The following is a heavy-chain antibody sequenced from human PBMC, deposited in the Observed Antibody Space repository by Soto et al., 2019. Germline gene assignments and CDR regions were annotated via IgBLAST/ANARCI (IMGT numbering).Heavy chain of an antibody. J-gene: IGHJ4*02. CDR2: INNDGDST. Sequence: PGGSLRLSCIGSGFTFRNYALSWVRQAAGKGLEWISAINNDGDSTYHADSVKGRFTISRDNSRNTLYLHMNSLGAEDTAMYYCAKRSVSGTFSPFDYWGQGTLVTVSS. V-gene: IGHV3-23*01. D-gene: IGHD1-7*01. CDR1: GFTFRNYA. CDR3: AKRSVSGTFSPFDY.